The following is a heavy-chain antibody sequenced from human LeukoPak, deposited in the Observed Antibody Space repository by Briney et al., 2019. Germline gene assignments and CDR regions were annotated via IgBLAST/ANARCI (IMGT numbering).Heavy chain of an antibody. CDR3: ARGSPPQLGYCSSTSCYPFDY. D-gene: IGHD2-2*01. CDR1: GGSFSGYY. V-gene: IGHV4-34*01. CDR2: INHSGST. Sequence: SETLSLTCAVYGGSFSGYYWSRIRQPPGKGLEWIGEINHSGSTNYNPSLESRVTISVDTSKNQFSLKLSSVTAADTAVYYCARGSPPQLGYCSSTSCYPFDYWGQGTLVTVSS. J-gene: IGHJ4*02.